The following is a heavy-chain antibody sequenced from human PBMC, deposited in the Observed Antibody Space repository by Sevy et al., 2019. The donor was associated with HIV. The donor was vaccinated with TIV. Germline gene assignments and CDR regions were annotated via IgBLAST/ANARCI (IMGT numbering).Heavy chain of an antibody. V-gene: IGHV4-59*01. CDR1: GGSISSYY. CDR2: IYYSGST. Sequence: SETLSLTCTVSGGSISSYYWSWIRQPTGKGLEWIGYIYYSGSTNYNPSLKSRVTISVDTSKNQFSLKLSSVTAADTAVYYCAREDEAAADYWGQGTLVTVSS. CDR3: AREDEAAADY. D-gene: IGHD6-13*01. J-gene: IGHJ4*02.